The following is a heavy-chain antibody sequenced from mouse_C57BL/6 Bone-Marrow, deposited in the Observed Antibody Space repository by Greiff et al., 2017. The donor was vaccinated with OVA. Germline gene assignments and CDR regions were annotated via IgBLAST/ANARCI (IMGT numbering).Heavy chain of an antibody. D-gene: IGHD1-1*01. CDR2: INPNNGGT. J-gene: IGHJ1*03. Sequence: VHVKQSGPELVKPGASVKIPCKASGYTFTVYNMDWVKQSHGKSLEWIGDINPNNGGTIYNQKFKGKATLTVDKSSSTAYMELRSLTSEDTAVYYCARREYYGSSYVNWYFDVWGTGTTVTVSS. CDR1: GYTFTVYN. CDR3: ARREYYGSSYVNWYFDV. V-gene: IGHV1-18*01.